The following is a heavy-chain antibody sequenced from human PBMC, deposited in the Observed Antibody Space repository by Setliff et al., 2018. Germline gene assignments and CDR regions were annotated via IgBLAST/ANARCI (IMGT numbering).Heavy chain of an antibody. CDR1: GYTLTELS. Sequence: ASVKVSCKVSGYTLTELSRHWVRQAPGKGLEWMGGFDPEDGETIYAQKFQGRVTMTEDTSTDTAYMELSSLRSEDTAVYYCATTHYDSSGYYYLERSAFDIWGQGTMVTVAS. V-gene: IGHV1-24*01. CDR2: FDPEDGET. CDR3: ATTHYDSSGYYYLERSAFDI. D-gene: IGHD3-22*01. J-gene: IGHJ3*02.